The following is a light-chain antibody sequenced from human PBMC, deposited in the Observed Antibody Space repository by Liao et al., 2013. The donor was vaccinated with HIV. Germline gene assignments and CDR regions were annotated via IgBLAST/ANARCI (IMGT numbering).Light chain of an antibody. V-gene: IGLV3-1*01. Sequence: SYELTQPPSVSVSPGQTASITCSGDKLGDRFASWYQQKPGQSPVVVISQDIERPPGIPERFSGSTSGNTATLTISGTQAIDEADYYCQTWDSTSYVFGTGTKVIVL. CDR3: QTWDSTSYV. J-gene: IGLJ1*01. CDR2: QDI. CDR1: KLGDRF.